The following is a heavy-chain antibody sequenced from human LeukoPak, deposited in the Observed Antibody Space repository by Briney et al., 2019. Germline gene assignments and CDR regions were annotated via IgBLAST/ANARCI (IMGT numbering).Heavy chain of an antibody. CDR3: AKDLIPNSGWYYFDY. V-gene: IGHV3-23*01. J-gene: IGHJ4*02. D-gene: IGHD6-13*01. CDR2: IIGSGGSR. CDR1: GFTFSTYA. Sequence: GGSLRLSCAASGFTFSTYAMTWVRQAPGKGLEWVSVIIGSGGSRFYADSVKGRFTISRDNSKSTLYLQMDSLRAEDTAVYYCAKDLIPNSGWYYFDYWGQGTLVTVSS.